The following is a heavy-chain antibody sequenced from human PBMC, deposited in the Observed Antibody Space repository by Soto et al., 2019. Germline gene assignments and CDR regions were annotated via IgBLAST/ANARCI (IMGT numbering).Heavy chain of an antibody. CDR3: TKANRYCSGANCFTFDY. J-gene: IGHJ4*02. CDR2: FSSGGGGT. Sequence: GWSLRLSCTASGFTFSNYAMSWVRQAPGKGLEWVSTFSSGGGGTYYAGSVKGRFTISRDNSKNTLSLQMNSLRAEDTAVYYCTKANRYCSGANCFTFDYWGLGTLVTVSS. V-gene: IGHV3-23*01. CDR1: GFTFSNYA. D-gene: IGHD2-15*01.